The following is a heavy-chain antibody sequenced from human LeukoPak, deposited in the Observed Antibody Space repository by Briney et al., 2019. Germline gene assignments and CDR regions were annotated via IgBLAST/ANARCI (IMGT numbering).Heavy chain of an antibody. CDR3: ARDLFYSVSGTYYNVGRVFNY. CDR2: INPNSGGT. J-gene: IGHJ4*02. Sequence: PGGSLRLSCAASGFTFTGYYMHWVRQAPGQGLEWMGWINPNSGGTNYAQKFQGRVTMTRDTSITTAYMELTSLRSDDTAVYYCARDLFYSVSGTYYNVGRVFNYWGQGTLVTVSS. CDR1: GFTFTGYY. V-gene: IGHV1-2*02. D-gene: IGHD3-10*01.